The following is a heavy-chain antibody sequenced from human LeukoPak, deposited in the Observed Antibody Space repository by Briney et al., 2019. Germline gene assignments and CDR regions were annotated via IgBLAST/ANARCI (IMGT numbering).Heavy chain of an antibody. CDR2: ISWNSGSI. J-gene: IGHJ4*02. CDR1: GFTFDDYA. CDR3: AKAYYYGSGSYSEFDY. V-gene: IGHV3-9*01. D-gene: IGHD3-10*01. Sequence: GGSLRLSCAASGFTFDDYAMHWVRQAPGKGLEWVSGISWNSGSIGYADSVKGRFTISRDNAKNSLYLQMNSLRVEDTALYYCAKAYYYGSGSYSEFDYWGQGTLVTVSS.